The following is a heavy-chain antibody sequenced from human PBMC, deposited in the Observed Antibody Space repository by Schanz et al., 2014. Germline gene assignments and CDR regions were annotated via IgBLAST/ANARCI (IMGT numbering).Heavy chain of an antibody. CDR2: ISGSGGDT. CDR1: GFTFDDYA. V-gene: IGHV3-9*01. J-gene: IGHJ4*02. Sequence: EVQLVESGGGLVQPGRSLRLSCAASGFTFDDYAMHWVRQAPGRGLEWVSGISGSGGDTYYVDSVKGRFTISRDNSKNTLYLRMISLRAEDTAMFYCAREIPAGGHFDYWGQGTLVSVSS. D-gene: IGHD2-15*01. CDR3: AREIPAGGHFDY.